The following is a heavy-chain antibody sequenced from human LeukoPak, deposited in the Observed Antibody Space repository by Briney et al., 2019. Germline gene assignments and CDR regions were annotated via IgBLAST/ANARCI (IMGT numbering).Heavy chain of an antibody. CDR1: GYTFTSYD. CDR2: MDPNSGNT. CDR3: ARGRAKRCSGGSCYFDY. J-gene: IGHJ4*02. D-gene: IGHD2-15*01. Sequence: GASVKVSCKASGYTFTSYDINWVRQATGQGLEWMGWMDPNSGNTGYAQKFQGRVTITRNTSISTAYMELSSLRSEDTAVYYCARGRAKRCSGGSCYFDYWGQGTLVTVSS. V-gene: IGHV1-8*03.